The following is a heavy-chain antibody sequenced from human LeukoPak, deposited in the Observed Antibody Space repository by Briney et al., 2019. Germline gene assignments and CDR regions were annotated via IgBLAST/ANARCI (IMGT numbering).Heavy chain of an antibody. CDR2: IYHSGST. Sequence: RPSETLSLTCTVSGYSISSGYYWGWIRQPPGQGLEWIGSIYHSGSTYYNPSLKSRVTISVDTSKNQFSLKLSSVTAADTAVYYCARVGATQEVDYWGQGTLVTVSS. D-gene: IGHD1-26*01. CDR1: GYSISSGYY. J-gene: IGHJ4*02. CDR3: ARVGATQEVDY. V-gene: IGHV4-38-2*02.